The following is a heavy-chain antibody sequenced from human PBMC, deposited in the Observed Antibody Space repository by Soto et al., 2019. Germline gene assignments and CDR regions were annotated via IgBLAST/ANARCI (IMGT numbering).Heavy chain of an antibody. Sequence: QVQLVQSGAEVKKPGSSVKVSCKASGGTFSSYAISWVRQAPGQGLEWMGGIIPIFGTANYAQKFQGRVPITADESTSTAYMELSSLRSEDTAVYYCATGTYYDFWSGYSSYWYFDLWGRGTLVTVSS. D-gene: IGHD3-3*01. J-gene: IGHJ2*01. CDR2: IIPIFGTA. CDR1: GGTFSSYA. V-gene: IGHV1-69*01. CDR3: ATGTYYDFWSGYSSYWYFDL.